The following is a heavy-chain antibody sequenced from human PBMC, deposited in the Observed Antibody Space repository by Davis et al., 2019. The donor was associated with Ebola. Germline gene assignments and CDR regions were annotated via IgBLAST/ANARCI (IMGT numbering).Heavy chain of an antibody. V-gene: IGHV4-4*02. Sequence: SETLSLTCGVSGGSISTNNWWSWVRQPPGKGLEWIGEIYHSGITSNNPSLKSRVTMSVDTSKNQASLKLKSVTAADTAVYYCATQYSNGWFDPWGQGTLVTVSS. CDR3: ATQYSNGWFDP. J-gene: IGHJ5*02. CDR2: IYHSGIT. D-gene: IGHD4-11*01. CDR1: GGSISTNNW.